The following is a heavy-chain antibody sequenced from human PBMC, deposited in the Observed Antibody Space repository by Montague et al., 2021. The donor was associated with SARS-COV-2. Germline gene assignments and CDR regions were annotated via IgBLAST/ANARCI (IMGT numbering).Heavy chain of an antibody. Sequence: TLSLTCTVSGGSISSGGYYWSWIRQHPGKGLEWIGYIYYSGSTYYNPSLKSRVTIPVDTSKNQFSLKLSSVTAADTAVYYCARDRRTITMVRGVTHWFDPWGQGTLVSV. J-gene: IGHJ5*02. CDR2: IYYSGST. V-gene: IGHV4-31*03. CDR3: ARDRRTITMVRGVTHWFDP. D-gene: IGHD3-10*01. CDR1: GGSISSGGYY.